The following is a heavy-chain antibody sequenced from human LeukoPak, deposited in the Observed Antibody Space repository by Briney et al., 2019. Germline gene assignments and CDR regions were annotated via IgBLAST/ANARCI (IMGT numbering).Heavy chain of an antibody. D-gene: IGHD3-10*01. J-gene: IGHJ6*03. CDR3: ARDTGSGSYYSALDYYYYMDV. CDR1: GGSISSYY. Sequence: PSETLSLTCTVSGGSISSYYWSWIRQPPGKGLEWIGYIYYSGSTNYNPSLKSRVTISVDTSKNQFSPKLSSVTAADTAVYYCARDTGSGSYYSALDYYYYMDVWGKGTTVTISS. V-gene: IGHV4-59*12. CDR2: IYYSGST.